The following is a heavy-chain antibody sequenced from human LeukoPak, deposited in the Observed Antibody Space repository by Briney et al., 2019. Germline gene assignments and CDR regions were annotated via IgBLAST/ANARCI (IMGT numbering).Heavy chain of an antibody. J-gene: IGHJ6*03. CDR1: GGSISSSSYY. Sequence: SETLSLTCTVSGGSISSSSYYWGWIRQPPGKGLEWIGSIYYSGSTYYNPSLKSRVTISVDTSKNQFSLKLSSVTAADTAVYYCARDRRKIAVAPLNMDVWGKGTTVTVSS. CDR3: ARDRRKIAVAPLNMDV. D-gene: IGHD6-19*01. CDR2: IYYSGST. V-gene: IGHV4-39*07.